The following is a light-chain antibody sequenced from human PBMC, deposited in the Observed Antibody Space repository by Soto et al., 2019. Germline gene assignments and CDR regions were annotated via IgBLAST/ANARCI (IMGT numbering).Light chain of an antibody. CDR3: QQYNNWPLT. J-gene: IGKJ4*01. Sequence: EIVMTQSPASLSVSPGERATLSCRASQSVSSNLAWYQQKPGQAPRLLFYGASTRATGIPARFSGSGSGTGFTLTISSLQSEDFAVYYCQQYNNWPLTVGGGSKVEIK. CDR2: GAS. V-gene: IGKV3-15*01. CDR1: QSVSSN.